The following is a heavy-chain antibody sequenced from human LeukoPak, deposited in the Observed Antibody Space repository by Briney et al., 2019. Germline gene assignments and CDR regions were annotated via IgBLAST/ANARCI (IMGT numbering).Heavy chain of an antibody. CDR3: ARARIQLWPTPSYYFDY. J-gene: IGHJ4*02. V-gene: IGHV4-59*01. D-gene: IGHD5-18*01. Sequence: SETLSLTCTVSGDSISKYYWSWIRQPPGKGLEWIGYIYYSGNTNYNPSLKSRVTMSLDTSKNQFSLKLTSVTAADTALYYCARARIQLWPTPSYYFDYWGQGTLVTVSS. CDR2: IYYSGNT. CDR1: GDSISKYY.